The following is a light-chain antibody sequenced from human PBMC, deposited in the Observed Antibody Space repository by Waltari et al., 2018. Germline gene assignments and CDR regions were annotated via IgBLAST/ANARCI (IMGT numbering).Light chain of an antibody. CDR2: DAS. J-gene: IGKJ4*01. V-gene: IGKV3-11*01. CDR1: RSVSTQ. CDR3: QQRSNWPPELT. Sequence: ETVLTQSPATLSLSPGERAPLSCRASRSVSTQLAWYQQKPGQAPRLLIYDASNRASDIPDRFSGSGSGTDFTLTISSLEPEDFAVYYCQQRSNWPPELTFGGGTKVEIK.